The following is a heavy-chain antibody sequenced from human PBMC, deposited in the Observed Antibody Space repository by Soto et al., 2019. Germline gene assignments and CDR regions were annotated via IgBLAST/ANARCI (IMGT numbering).Heavy chain of an antibody. V-gene: IGHV2-5*02. J-gene: IGHJ6*02. D-gene: IGHD2-15*01. CDR3: AHKGGRGAGMDV. Sequence: QITLKESGPTLVKPTQTLTLTCTFSGFSLSTSGVGVVWIRQPPGKALEWLALIYWDGDERYSPCLKCRLTITKDTSKNQVALTMTNMDPVDTATYYCAHKGGRGAGMDVWGQGTTVTVSS. CDR2: IYWDGDE. CDR1: GFSLSTSGVG.